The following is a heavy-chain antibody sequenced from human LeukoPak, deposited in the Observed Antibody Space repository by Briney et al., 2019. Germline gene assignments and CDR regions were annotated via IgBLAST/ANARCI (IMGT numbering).Heavy chain of an antibody. D-gene: IGHD5-24*01. CDR1: GFTFSSYS. J-gene: IGHJ4*02. V-gene: IGHV3-21*01. CDR3: ARDQSGYNLFDY. CDR2: ISRSSSYI. Sequence: GGSLRLSCADSGFTFSSYSMNWVRQAPGKGLEWVSSISRSSSYIYYTDSVKGRFTISRDNAKNSLYLQMNSLRAEDTAVYYCARDQSGYNLFDYWGQGTLVTVSS.